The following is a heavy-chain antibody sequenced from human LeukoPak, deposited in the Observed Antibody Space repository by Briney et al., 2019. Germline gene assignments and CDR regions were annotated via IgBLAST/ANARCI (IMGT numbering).Heavy chain of an antibody. CDR3: ATTITMMDNYFDY. D-gene: IGHD3-22*01. CDR2: FDPEDGET. J-gene: IGHJ4*02. CDR1: GYTLTELS. V-gene: IGHV1-24*01. Sequence: GASVKVSCKVSGYTLTELSMHWVRQAPGKGLEWMGGFDPEDGETIYAQKFQGRVTMTEDTSTDTAYMELSSLRFEDTAVYYCATTITMMDNYFDYWGQGTLVTVSS.